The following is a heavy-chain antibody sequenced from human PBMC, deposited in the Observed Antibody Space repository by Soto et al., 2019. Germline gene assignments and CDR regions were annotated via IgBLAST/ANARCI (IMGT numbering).Heavy chain of an antibody. CDR3: AHRKFFHETPYYFYGMDV. Sequence: GPTLVHPTQTLTLTCTFSGFSLNTKGVGVGWIRQPPGKALEWLALIYGDDDRRYSSSLKSRLTITKDTFKNQVVLTMTNMDPVDTATYYCAHRKFFHETPYYFYGMDVWGQGTTVTVSS. CDR1: GFSLNTKGVG. V-gene: IGHV2-5*02. J-gene: IGHJ6*02. CDR2: IYGDDDR.